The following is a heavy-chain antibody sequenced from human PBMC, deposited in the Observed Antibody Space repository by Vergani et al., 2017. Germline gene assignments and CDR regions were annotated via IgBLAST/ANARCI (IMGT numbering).Heavy chain of an antibody. CDR3: TSFPTETAEYYDSTGYYHRFFEK. Sequence: QVQLVQFGAEVKRPGASVKVSCKASGYTFTGHYLHWVRLASGQGLEWMGWINPKNGLTKYAQRFQGRVSLTRDTFITTAYMELSSLRSDDTAMYYCTSFPTETAEYYDSTGYYHRFFEKWGQGTLVTVSS. J-gene: IGHJ4*01. V-gene: IGHV1-2*02. D-gene: IGHD3-16*01. CDR1: GYTFTGHY. CDR2: INPKNGLT.